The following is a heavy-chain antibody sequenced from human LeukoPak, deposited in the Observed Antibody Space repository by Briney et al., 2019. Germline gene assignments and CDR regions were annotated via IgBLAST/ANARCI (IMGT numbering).Heavy chain of an antibody. CDR1: GGSFSGYY. V-gene: IGHV4-34*01. D-gene: IGHD2-2*01. J-gene: IGHJ3*02. Sequence: SETLSLTCAVYGGSFSGYYWSWIRQPPGKGLEWIGEINHSGSTNYNPSLKSRVTISVDTSKNQFSLKLSPVTAADTAVYYCASVVPAAIYAFDIWGQGTMVTVSS. CDR3: ASVVPAAIYAFDI. CDR2: INHSGST.